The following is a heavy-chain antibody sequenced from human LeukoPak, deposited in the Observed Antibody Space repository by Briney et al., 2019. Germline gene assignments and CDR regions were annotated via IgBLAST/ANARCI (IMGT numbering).Heavy chain of an antibody. CDR2: IYTSGST. CDR1: GGSISSYY. CDR3: AREDSSGWPDAFDI. V-gene: IGHV4-4*07. Sequence: PSETLSLTCTVSGGSISSYYWSWIRQPAGKGLEWIGRIYTSGSTNYNPSLKSRVTMSVDTSKNQFSLKLSSVTAADTAVYYCAREDSSGWPDAFDIWGQGTMVTVSS. J-gene: IGHJ3*02. D-gene: IGHD6-19*01.